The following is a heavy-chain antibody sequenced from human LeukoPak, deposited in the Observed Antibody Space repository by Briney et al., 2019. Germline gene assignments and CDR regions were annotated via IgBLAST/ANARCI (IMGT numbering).Heavy chain of an antibody. CDR3: VRRASTDYYYYYGMDV. V-gene: IGHV3-48*01. J-gene: IGHJ6*02. CDR1: GFTFSDYA. CDR2: ISSGSNTI. D-gene: IGHD2-2*01. Sequence: GGSLRLSCAASGFTFSDYALNWVRQAPGKGLEWVSYISSGSNTIYYADSVKGRFTISRDNAKDLLYLQMNSLRAEDTAVYYCVRRASTDYYYYYGMDVWGQGTTVTVSS.